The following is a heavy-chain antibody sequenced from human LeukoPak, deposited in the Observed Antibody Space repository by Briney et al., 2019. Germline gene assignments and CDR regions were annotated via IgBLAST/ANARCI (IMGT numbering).Heavy chain of an antibody. D-gene: IGHD1-26*01. CDR1: GGSISSGGYY. V-gene: IGHV4-61*02. J-gene: IGHJ3*02. Sequence: SETLSLTCTVSGGSISSGGYYWSWIRQPAGKGLEWIGRIYTSGSTNYNPSLKSRVTMSVDTSKNQFSLKLSSVTAADTAVYYCARDVGPGPIWGQGTMVTVSS. CDR3: ARDVGPGPI. CDR2: IYTSGST.